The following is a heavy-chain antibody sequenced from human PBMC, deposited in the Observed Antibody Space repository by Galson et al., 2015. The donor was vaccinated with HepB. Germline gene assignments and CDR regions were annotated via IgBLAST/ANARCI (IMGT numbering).Heavy chain of an antibody. Sequence: SVKVSCKASGYTFTSYYMHWVRQAPGQGLEWMGIINPSSGSTSYAQKFQGRVTMTRDTSTSTVYMELSSLRSEDTAVYYCASLLVILDAFDIWGQGTMVTVSS. D-gene: IGHD3-9*01. J-gene: IGHJ3*02. CDR1: GYTFTSYY. CDR2: INPSSGST. CDR3: ASLLVILDAFDI. V-gene: IGHV1-46*01.